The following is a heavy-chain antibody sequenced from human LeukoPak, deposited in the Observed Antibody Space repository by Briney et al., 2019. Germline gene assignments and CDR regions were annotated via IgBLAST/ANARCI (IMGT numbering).Heavy chain of an antibody. Sequence: PSETLSLTCTVSGGSISSGGYYWSWIRQHPGKGLEWIGYIHHSGSTYYNPSLKSRLIISLDTSKNQFSLKLSSVTAADTAVYYCARSGAQYSSGWYYWYFDLWGRGTLVTVSS. CDR3: ARSGAQYSSGWYYWYFDL. CDR1: GGSISSGGYY. V-gene: IGHV4-31*03. J-gene: IGHJ2*01. D-gene: IGHD6-19*01. CDR2: IHHSGST.